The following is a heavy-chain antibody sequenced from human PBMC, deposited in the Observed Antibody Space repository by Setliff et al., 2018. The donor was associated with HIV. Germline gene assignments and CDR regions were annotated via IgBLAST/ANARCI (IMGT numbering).Heavy chain of an antibody. D-gene: IGHD3-10*01. V-gene: IGHV1-8*02. Sequence: ASVKVSCKASGYTFTSYDINWVRQATGQGLEWMGWMNPNSGNTGYAQKFQGRVTMTRNTSISTAYMELSSLRSEDTAVYYCARSRTDDGSGRYYNNDWFDSWGQGTLVTVSS. CDR1: GYTFTSYD. CDR3: ARSRTDDGSGRYYNNDWFDS. J-gene: IGHJ5*01. CDR2: MNPNSGNT.